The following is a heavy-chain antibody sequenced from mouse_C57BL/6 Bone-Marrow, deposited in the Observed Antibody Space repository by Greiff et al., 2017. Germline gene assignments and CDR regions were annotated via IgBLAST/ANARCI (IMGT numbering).Heavy chain of an antibody. CDR3: AREGADSSGPLDY. CDR1: GYTFTSYG. J-gene: IGHJ2*01. D-gene: IGHD3-2*02. CDR2: IYPRSGNT. V-gene: IGHV1-81*01. Sequence: VKLQQSGAELARPGASVKLSCKASGYTFTSYGISWVKQRTGQGLEWIGEIYPRSGNTYYNEKFKGKATLTADKSSSTAYMELRSLTSEDSAVYFCAREGADSSGPLDYWGQGTTLTVSS.